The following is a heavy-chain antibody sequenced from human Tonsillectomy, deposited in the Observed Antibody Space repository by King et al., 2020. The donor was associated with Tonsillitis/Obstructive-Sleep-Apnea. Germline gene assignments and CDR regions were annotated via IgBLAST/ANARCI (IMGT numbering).Heavy chain of an antibody. D-gene: IGHD5-12*01. CDR2: IYYSGST. Sequence: QLQESGPGLVKPSETLSLTCTVSGGSISSYYWSWIRQPPGKGLEWIGYIYYSGSTNYNPSLKSRVTISVDTSKNQFSLKLSSVTAADTAVYYCARLRHSGGYDFLRGRFFDYWGQGTLVTVSS. J-gene: IGHJ4*02. V-gene: IGHV4-59*01. CDR1: GGSISSYY. CDR3: ARLRHSGGYDFLRGRFFDY.